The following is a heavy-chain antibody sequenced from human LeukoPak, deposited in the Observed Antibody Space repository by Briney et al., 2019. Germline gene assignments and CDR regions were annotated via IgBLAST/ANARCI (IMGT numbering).Heavy chain of an antibody. V-gene: IGHV4-59*01. Sequence: PSETLSLTCTVSGGSINDYYWTWIRQAPGKGLEWVGYISNSGTTDYKPSLKSRVTMSVDTSNNEFSLRLTSVTAADMAMYYCARVVRGAVTSNCFDPWGQGTLVTVSS. D-gene: IGHD4-17*01. CDR1: GGSINDYY. CDR3: ARVVRGAVTSNCFDP. CDR2: ISNSGTT. J-gene: IGHJ5*02.